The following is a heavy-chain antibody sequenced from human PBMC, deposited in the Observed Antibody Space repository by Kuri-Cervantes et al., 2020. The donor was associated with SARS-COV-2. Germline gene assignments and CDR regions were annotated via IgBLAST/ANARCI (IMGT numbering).Heavy chain of an antibody. J-gene: IGHJ5*01. CDR2: INPNSGGT. Sequence: ASVKVSCKASGYTFTGYYMHWVRQAPGQGLEWMGWINPNSGGTNYAQKFQGWVTMTRDTSISTAYMEFRSLTSDDTAVYYCARRPPGGNWFDSWGQGTLVTVSS. D-gene: IGHD4-23*01. CDR1: GYTFTGYY. V-gene: IGHV1-2*04. CDR3: ARRPPGGNWFDS.